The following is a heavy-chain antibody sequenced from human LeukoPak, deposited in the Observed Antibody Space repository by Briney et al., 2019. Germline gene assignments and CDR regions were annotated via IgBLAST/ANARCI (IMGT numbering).Heavy chain of an antibody. D-gene: IGHD4-17*01. CDR3: TSGEGYGDYFDY. CDR1: GFTFGDYA. J-gene: IGHJ4*02. CDR2: IRSKAYGGTT. Sequence: GGSLRLSCTASGFTFGDYAMSWVRQAPGKGLEWVGFIRSKAYGGTTEYAASVKGGFTISRDDSKSIAYLQVNSLKTEDTAVYYCTSGEGYGDYFDYWGQGTLVTVSS. V-gene: IGHV3-49*04.